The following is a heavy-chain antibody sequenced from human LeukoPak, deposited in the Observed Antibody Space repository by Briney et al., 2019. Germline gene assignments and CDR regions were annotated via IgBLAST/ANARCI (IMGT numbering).Heavy chain of an antibody. V-gene: IGHV3-48*03. CDR2: ITSGSTM. CDR3: ARDYGSGWHYFDY. J-gene: IGHJ4*02. Sequence: GGSLRLSCAASGFTFSNYEMNWVRQAPGKGLEWVSYITSGSTMYYADSVKGRFTISRDNAKNSLYLQMNSLGAEDTAVYYCARDYGSGWHYFDYWGQETLVTVSS. D-gene: IGHD6-19*01. CDR1: GFTFSNYE.